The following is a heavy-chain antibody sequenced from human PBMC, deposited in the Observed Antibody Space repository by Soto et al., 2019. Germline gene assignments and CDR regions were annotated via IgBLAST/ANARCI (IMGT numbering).Heavy chain of an antibody. CDR2: IHSSGTTI. Sequence: EVPLVESGGGLVQPGGSLRLSCAASGFTFSRYEMNWVRQAPGKGLEWISYIHSSGTTIYYADSVKGRFTISRDNAKNSLCLQMNSLGAEDTAVYYCATRSGGGGAFDFWGQGTMVTVSS. CDR3: ATRSGGGGAFDF. J-gene: IGHJ3*01. CDR1: GFTFSRYE. D-gene: IGHD3-10*01. V-gene: IGHV3-48*03.